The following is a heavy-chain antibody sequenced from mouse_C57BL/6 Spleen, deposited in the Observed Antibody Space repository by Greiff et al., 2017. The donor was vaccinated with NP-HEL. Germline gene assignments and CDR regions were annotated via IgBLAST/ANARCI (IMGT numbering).Heavy chain of an antibody. CDR2: IYPGSGNT. Sequence: QVQLQQSGPELVKPGASVKISCKASGYSFTSYYIHWVKQRPGPGLEWIGWIYPGSGNTKYNEKFKGKATLTADTSSSTAYMQLSSLTSEDSAVYYCARLENWGAMDYWGQGTSVTVSS. J-gene: IGHJ4*01. CDR1: GYSFTSYY. CDR3: ARLENWGAMDY. V-gene: IGHV1-66*01.